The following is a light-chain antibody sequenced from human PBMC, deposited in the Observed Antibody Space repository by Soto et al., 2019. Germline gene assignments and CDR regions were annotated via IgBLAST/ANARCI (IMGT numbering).Light chain of an antibody. V-gene: IGKV3-20*01. CDR3: QQYGSSPRT. CDR2: GAS. J-gene: IGKJ1*01. Sequence: EIVLTQSPGTLSLSPGERATLSCRASQSVSSSYLAWYQQKPGQAPRLLIYGASSRATGIPDRFSGSGSGTDFTLTISRLEPEDFEVYCCQQYGSSPRTFGQGTKVEIK. CDR1: QSVSSSY.